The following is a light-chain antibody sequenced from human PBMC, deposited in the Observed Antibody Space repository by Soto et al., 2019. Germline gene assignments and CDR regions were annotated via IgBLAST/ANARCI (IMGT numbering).Light chain of an antibody. Sequence: QSVLTQPPSVSGSPGQSVTISCTGTSRDVGSFNRVSWYQQPPGAAPKLLIYGVTNRPSGVPDRFSGSKSGNTASLTISGLQAEDEADYYCSSFTRSNTYVFGSGTKLTVL. V-gene: IGLV2-18*02. J-gene: IGLJ1*01. CDR1: SRDVGSFNR. CDR3: SSFTRSNTYV. CDR2: GVT.